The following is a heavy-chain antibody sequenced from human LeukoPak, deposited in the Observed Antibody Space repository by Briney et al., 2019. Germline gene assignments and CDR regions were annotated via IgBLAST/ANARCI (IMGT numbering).Heavy chain of an antibody. CDR3: ASAAPEDYFDY. J-gene: IGHJ4*02. CDR1: GYSVGSAFY. CDR2: FYHDETT. V-gene: IGHV4-38-2*02. D-gene: IGHD2-15*01. Sequence: SETLSLTCSVSGYSVGSAFYWGWIRQPPGKGLEWIGSFYHDETTYYNPSLKRRATLSVDTSTRQFYLDMSSVTAADTAVYYCASAAPEDYFDYWGRGALVTVSS.